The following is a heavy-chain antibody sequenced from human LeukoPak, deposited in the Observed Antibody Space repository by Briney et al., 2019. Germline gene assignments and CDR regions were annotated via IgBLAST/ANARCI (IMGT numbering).Heavy chain of an antibody. CDR1: GFTFSSYE. Sequence: GGSLRLSCAASGFTFSSYEMTWVRQAPGKGLEWVSAITGSGGSTYYADSVKGRFTISRDNPKNTVYLQMNSLRVDDTAVYYCANSKVADFHYWGQGTRVTVSS. CDR2: ITGSGGST. J-gene: IGHJ4*02. V-gene: IGHV3-23*01. CDR3: ANSKVADFHY. D-gene: IGHD6-19*01.